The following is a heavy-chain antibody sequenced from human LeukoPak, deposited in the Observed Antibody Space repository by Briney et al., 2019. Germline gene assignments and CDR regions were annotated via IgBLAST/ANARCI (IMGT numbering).Heavy chain of an antibody. J-gene: IGHJ4*01. D-gene: IGHD3-3*01. CDR2: INHGGDT. CDR1: GGSFSGYY. CDR3: ARPRRYDFWSGYSD. V-gene: IGHV4-34*01. Sequence: PSETLSLTCAVYGGSFSGYYWSWIRQAPGKGLEWIGEINHGGDTNYNPSLKSRVTISVDTSKNQFFLRLTSMTAADTAVYYCARPRRYDFWSGYSDWGHGTLVTVSS.